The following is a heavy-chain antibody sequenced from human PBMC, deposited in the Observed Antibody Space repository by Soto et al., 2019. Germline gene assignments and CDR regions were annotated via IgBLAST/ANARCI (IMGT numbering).Heavy chain of an antibody. Sequence: GGSLRLSCVASGVTVDDYAMHWVRQAPGKGLEWVSGISANGDTIDYADSVKGRFTISRDNAKNSLLLQMNSLRPEDTALYYCAKDMKWGGMTTIHYFDSWGQGTQVTVSS. V-gene: IGHV3-9*01. CDR2: ISANGDTI. CDR3: AKDMKWGGMTTIHYFDS. CDR1: GVTVDDYA. J-gene: IGHJ4*02. D-gene: IGHD4-17*01.